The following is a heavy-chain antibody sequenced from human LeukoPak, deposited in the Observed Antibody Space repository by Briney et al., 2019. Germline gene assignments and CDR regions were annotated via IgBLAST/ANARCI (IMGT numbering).Heavy chain of an antibody. V-gene: IGHV1-2*02. CDR3: ARLYLEGLLSVYYFDY. D-gene: IGHD3-9*01. CDR2: INPNSGGT. CDR1: GYTFTGYY. Sequence: ASVKVSCKASGYTFTGYYMHWVRQAPGQGLEWMGWINPNSGGTNYAQKFQGRVTMTRDTSISTAYMELSRLGSDDTAVYYCARLYLEGLLSVYYFDYWGQGTLVTVSS. J-gene: IGHJ4*02.